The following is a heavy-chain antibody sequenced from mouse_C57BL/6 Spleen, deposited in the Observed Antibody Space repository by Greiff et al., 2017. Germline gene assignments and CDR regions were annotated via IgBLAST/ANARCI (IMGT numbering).Heavy chain of an antibody. V-gene: IGHV1-18*01. CDR2: INPNNGGT. D-gene: IGHD1-1*01. CDR3: ARSDGSRHWYFDV. J-gene: IGHJ1*03. CDR1: GYPFTDYN. Sequence: EVKLMESGPELVKPGASVKIPCKASGYPFTDYNMDWVKQSHGKSLEWIGDINPNNGGTIYNQKFKGKATLTVDKSSSTAYMELRSLTSEDTAVYYCARSDGSRHWYFDVWGTGTTVTVSS.